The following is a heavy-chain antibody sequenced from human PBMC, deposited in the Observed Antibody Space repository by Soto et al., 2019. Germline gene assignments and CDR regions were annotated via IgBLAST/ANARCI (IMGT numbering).Heavy chain of an antibody. CDR1: GFTVSNNY. J-gene: IGHJ4*02. CDR3: GAQGGGGGY. CDR2: IYSGGYT. D-gene: IGHD3-16*01. V-gene: IGHV3-53*01. Sequence: EVQLVESGGGLIQPGGSLRLSCAVSGFTVSNNYMSWVRQAPGKGLEGVSVIYSGGYTAYGDSVKGRFTISRDNSKNKTFLQIITLRPAAPAVYYGGAQGGGGGYWGQGTLVTVSS.